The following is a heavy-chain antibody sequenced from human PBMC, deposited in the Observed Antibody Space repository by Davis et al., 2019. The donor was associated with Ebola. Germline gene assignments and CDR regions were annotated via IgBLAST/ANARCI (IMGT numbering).Heavy chain of an antibody. V-gene: IGHV3-53*01. Sequence: PGGSLRLSCAASGFTVSSNYMSWVRQAPGKGLEWVSVIYSGGSTYYADSVKGRFTISRDNSKNTLYLQMNSLRAEDTAVYYCARDRGPLITFGGVIVHDAFDIWGQGTMVTVSS. J-gene: IGHJ3*02. CDR2: IYSGGST. CDR1: GFTVSSNY. CDR3: ARDRGPLITFGGVIVHDAFDI. D-gene: IGHD3-16*02.